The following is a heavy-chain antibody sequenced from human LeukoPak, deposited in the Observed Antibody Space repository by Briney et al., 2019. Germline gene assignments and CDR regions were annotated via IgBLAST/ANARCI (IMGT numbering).Heavy chain of an antibody. CDR3: TTESSGSLPY. J-gene: IGHJ4*02. Sequence: GGSLRLSCAASGFSFSDTYINWVRHIPGTGLEWVGLIKNKADRGEIEYAAPVKDRLTISRDDSKNTVYLQMSSLKTEDTAVYYCTTESSGSLPYWGQGTLVTVSS. CDR1: GFSFSDTY. CDR2: IKNKADRGEI. V-gene: IGHV3-15*07. D-gene: IGHD1-26*01.